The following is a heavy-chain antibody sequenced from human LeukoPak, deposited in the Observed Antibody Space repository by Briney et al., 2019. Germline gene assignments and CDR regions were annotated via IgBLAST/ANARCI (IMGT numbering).Heavy chain of an antibody. V-gene: IGHV3-33*08. CDR3: ARGPVITFGY. Sequence: GGSLRLSCATSGFTFSSYGMHWVRQVPGKGLEWVTVISHDAKSTYHVDSVKGRFTISRDNSKNTLYLQMNSLRAEDTAVYYCARGPVITFGYWGQGTLVTVSS. D-gene: IGHD3-16*01. CDR1: GFTFSSYG. CDR2: ISHDAKST. J-gene: IGHJ4*02.